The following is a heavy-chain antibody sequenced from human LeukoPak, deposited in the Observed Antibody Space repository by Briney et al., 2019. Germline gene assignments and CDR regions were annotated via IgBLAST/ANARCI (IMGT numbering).Heavy chain of an antibody. V-gene: IGHV3-7*01. Sequence: GGSLRLSCAASRFTLRSYWMTWVRQAPGKGLEWVASINQDGSEKNYVDSVKGRFTISRDNAENSLYLQMNSLRDEDTAVYYCARTRLSCDCWGQGTLVTVSS. CDR3: ARTRLSCDC. CDR1: RFTLRSYW. CDR2: INQDGSEK. J-gene: IGHJ4*02.